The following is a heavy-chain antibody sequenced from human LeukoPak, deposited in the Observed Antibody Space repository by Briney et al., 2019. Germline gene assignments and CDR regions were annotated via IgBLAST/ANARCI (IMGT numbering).Heavy chain of an antibody. CDR3: ARGPGGYSYAYYFDY. J-gene: IGHJ4*02. CDR1: GGSISSYY. Sequence: AETLSLTCTVSGGSISSYYWSWIRQPPGKGLEWIGDIYYSGSTNYNPSLKSRVTISVDTSKNHFTLKLSSVTAADTAVYYCARGPGGYSYAYYFDYWGQGTLVIVSS. D-gene: IGHD5-18*01. CDR2: IYYSGST. V-gene: IGHV4-59*13.